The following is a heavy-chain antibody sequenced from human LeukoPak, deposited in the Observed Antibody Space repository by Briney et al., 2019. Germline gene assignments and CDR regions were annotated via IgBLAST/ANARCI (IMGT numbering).Heavy chain of an antibody. Sequence: GGSLRLSCAASGFTFSSYGTHWVRQAPGKGLEWVAFIRYDGSNKYYADSVKGRFTISRDNSKNTLYLQMNSLRAEDTAVYYCAKGSREKYSYGLDAFDIWGQGTMVTVSS. V-gene: IGHV3-30*02. J-gene: IGHJ3*02. CDR3: AKGSREKYSYGLDAFDI. D-gene: IGHD5-18*01. CDR1: GFTFSSYG. CDR2: IRYDGSNK.